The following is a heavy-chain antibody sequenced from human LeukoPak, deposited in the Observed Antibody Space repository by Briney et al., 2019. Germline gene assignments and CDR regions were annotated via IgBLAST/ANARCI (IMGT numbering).Heavy chain of an antibody. CDR1: GFTFSSYW. D-gene: IGHD2-15*01. CDR2: INSDGSST. Sequence: TGGSLRLSCAASGFTFSSYWMHWLRQAPGKGLVWVSRINSDGSSTIYADSVKGRFTISRDNAKNTLYLQMNSLRAEDTAVYYCARVGSPYCSGGSCYSGDNWGQGTLVTVSS. V-gene: IGHV3-74*01. CDR3: ARVGSPYCSGGSCYSGDN. J-gene: IGHJ4*02.